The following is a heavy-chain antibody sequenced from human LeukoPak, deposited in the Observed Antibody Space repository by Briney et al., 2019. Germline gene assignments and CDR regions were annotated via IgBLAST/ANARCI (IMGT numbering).Heavy chain of an antibody. V-gene: IGHV3-48*03. CDR2: ISSSGSTI. CDR1: GFTFSSYE. Sequence: PGGSLRLSCAASGFTFSSYEMNWVRQAPGKGLEWVSYISSSGSTIYYADSVKGRFTISRDNAKNSLYLQMNSLRAEDTAVYYCAREEGGSDAFDIWGQGTKVTVSS. CDR3: AREEGGSDAFDI. J-gene: IGHJ3*02. D-gene: IGHD1-26*01.